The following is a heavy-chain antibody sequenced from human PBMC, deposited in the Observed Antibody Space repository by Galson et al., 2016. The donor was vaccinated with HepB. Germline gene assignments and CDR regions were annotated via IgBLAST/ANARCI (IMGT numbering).Heavy chain of an antibody. Sequence: SLRLSCAASGFSFTNTWMNWVRQAPGKGLEWVGRIKSRSDGGAIEYAAPVKGGFTIARDDSKNTLYLQMNSLKTEDTALYYCTTDLGAPRRSSGSSGYYYGPRGYGGQGTLVTVSS. CDR1: GFSFTNTW. CDR3: TTDLGAPRRSSGSSGYYYGPRGY. J-gene: IGHJ4*02. D-gene: IGHD3-22*01. V-gene: IGHV3-15*07. CDR2: IKSRSDGGAI.